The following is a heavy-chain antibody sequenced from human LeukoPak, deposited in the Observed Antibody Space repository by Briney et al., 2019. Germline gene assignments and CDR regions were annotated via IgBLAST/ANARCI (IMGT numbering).Heavy chain of an antibody. Sequence: GGSLRLSCAASGFTFSNAWMSWVRQAPGKGLEWVGRIKSKTDGGTTDYAAPVKGRFTTSRDDSKNTLYLQMNSLKTEDTAVYYCTTDQWIQLWETGDYWGQGTLVTVSS. CDR2: IKSKTDGGTT. CDR3: TTDQWIQLWETGDY. D-gene: IGHD5-18*01. J-gene: IGHJ4*02. CDR1: GFTFSNAW. V-gene: IGHV3-15*01.